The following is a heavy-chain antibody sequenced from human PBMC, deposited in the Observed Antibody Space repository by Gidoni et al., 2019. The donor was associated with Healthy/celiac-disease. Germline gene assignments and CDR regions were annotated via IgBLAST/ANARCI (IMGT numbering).Heavy chain of an antibody. D-gene: IGHD5-18*01. Sequence: RFTISRDNSKNTLYLQMNSLRAEDTAVYYCARVVQLWQKGIDYWGQGTLVTVSS. CDR3: ARVVQLWQKGIDY. V-gene: IGHV3-53*01. J-gene: IGHJ4*02.